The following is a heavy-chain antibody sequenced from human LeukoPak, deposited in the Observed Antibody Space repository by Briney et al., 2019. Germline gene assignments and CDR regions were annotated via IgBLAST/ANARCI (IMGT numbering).Heavy chain of an antibody. J-gene: IGHJ4*02. CDR3: ARHRELTKGGDY. CDR2: IFPGDSET. V-gene: IGHV5-51*01. CDR1: GYTFNSFW. Sequence: GESLKISCKGSGYTFNSFWIGWVRQMPGKGLEWMGIIFPGDSETIYSPSFQGQVTISADKSISTAYLQWSSLKASDTAMYYCARHRELTKGGDYWGQGTLVTVSS. D-gene: IGHD1-26*01.